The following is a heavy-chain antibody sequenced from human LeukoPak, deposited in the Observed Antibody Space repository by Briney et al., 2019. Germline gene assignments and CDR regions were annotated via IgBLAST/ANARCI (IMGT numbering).Heavy chain of an antibody. CDR2: IYTSGST. D-gene: IGHD2-21*01. Sequence: SQTLSLTCTVSGGSISSGSYYWSWIRQPAGKGLEWIGRIYTSGSTNYNPSLKSRVTMSVDTSKNQFSLKLSSVTAADTAVYYCARIPDYYYYYMDVWGKGTTVTVSS. J-gene: IGHJ6*03. CDR3: ARIPDYYYYYMDV. CDR1: GGSISSGSYY. V-gene: IGHV4-61*02.